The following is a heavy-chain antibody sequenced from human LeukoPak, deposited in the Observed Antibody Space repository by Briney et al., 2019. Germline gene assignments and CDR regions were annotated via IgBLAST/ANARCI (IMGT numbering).Heavy chain of an antibody. CDR1: GFTFSSYA. CDR2: ISYDGSNK. Sequence: PGGSLRLSCAASGFTFSSYAMHWVRQAPGKGLEWVAVISYDGSNKYYADSVKGRFTISRDNSKNTLYLQMNSLRAEDTAVYYCARETITIFGVVQETAFDIWGQGTMVTVSS. V-gene: IGHV3-30-3*01. J-gene: IGHJ3*02. CDR3: ARETITIFGVVQETAFDI. D-gene: IGHD3-3*01.